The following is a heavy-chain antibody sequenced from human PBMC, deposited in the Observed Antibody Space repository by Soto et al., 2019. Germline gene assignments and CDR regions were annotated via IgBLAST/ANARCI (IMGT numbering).Heavy chain of an antibody. CDR2: ISYDGSNK. V-gene: IGHV3-30-3*01. Sequence: QVQLVESGGGVVQPGRSLRLSCAASGFTFSSYAMHWVRQAPGKGLEWVAVISYDGSNKYYADSVKGRFTISRDNSKNTQYLQMNSVRAEDTAVYYCARPLWRDDYDWGYFDLWGRGTLVTVSS. CDR1: GFTFSSYA. D-gene: IGHD3-16*01. CDR3: ARPLWRDDYDWGYFDL. J-gene: IGHJ2*01.